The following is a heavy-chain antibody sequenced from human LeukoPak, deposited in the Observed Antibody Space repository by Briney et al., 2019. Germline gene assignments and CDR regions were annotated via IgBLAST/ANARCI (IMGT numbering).Heavy chain of an antibody. CDR3: ARESYGEEDN. J-gene: IGHJ4*02. D-gene: IGHD4-17*01. CDR2: INPSGGST. V-gene: IGHV1-46*02. Sequence: ASVKVSFKASGYTFNSYYFHWLRPPPAQGLEWMGIINPSGGSTSYAQKFQGRVTMTRDTSTSTVYMELSSLRSEDTAVYYWARESYGEEDNWGQGTLVTVSS. CDR1: GYTFNSYY.